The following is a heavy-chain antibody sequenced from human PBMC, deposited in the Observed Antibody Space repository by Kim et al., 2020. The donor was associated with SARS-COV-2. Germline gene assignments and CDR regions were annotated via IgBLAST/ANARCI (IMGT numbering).Heavy chain of an antibody. CDR2: IYYSGST. D-gene: IGHD1-26*01. J-gene: IGHJ4*02. CDR1: GGSISSYY. CDR3: ARLRRGELLLVPYYFDY. V-gene: IGHV4-59*01. Sequence: SETLSLTCTVSGGSISSYYWSWIRQPPGKGLEWIGYIYYSGSTNYNPSLKSRVTISVDTSKNQFSLKLSSVTAADTAVYYCARLRRGELLLVPYYFDYWGQGTLVTVSS.